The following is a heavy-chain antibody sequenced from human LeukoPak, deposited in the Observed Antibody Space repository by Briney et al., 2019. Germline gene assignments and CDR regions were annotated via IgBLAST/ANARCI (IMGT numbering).Heavy chain of an antibody. CDR1: GGSFSDYY. V-gene: IGHV4-34*01. Sequence: PSETLSLTCAVYGGSFSDYYWSWIRQPPGKGLEWIGEINHSGSTNYSASLKSRVTISVDTSKNQFSLKLSSVTAADTAVYYCARDGAPISTYYYDSSGPPDYWGQGTLVTVSS. CDR3: ARDGAPISTYYYDSSGPPDY. J-gene: IGHJ4*02. CDR2: INHSGST. D-gene: IGHD3-22*01.